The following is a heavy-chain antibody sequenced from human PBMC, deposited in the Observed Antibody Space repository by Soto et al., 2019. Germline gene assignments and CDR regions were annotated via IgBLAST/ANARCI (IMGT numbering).Heavy chain of an antibody. CDR1: GFTFSSYS. CDR3: ARDLAPSTIAVRHFDY. J-gene: IGHJ4*02. Sequence: GGSLRLSCAASGFTFSSYSMNWVRQAPGRGLEWVSSISSAGTYIYYADSVKGRFTISRDNAKNSLYLQLNSLRADDTAMYYCARDLAPSTIAVRHFDYWGQGTLVTVSS. V-gene: IGHV3-21*01. D-gene: IGHD6-6*01. CDR2: ISSAGTYI.